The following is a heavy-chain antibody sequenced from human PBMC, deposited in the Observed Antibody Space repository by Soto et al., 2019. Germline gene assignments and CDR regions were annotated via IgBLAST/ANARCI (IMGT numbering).Heavy chain of an antibody. CDR1: GVSINSADFY. Sequence: SETLSLTCTVSGVSINSADFYWSWIRHAPGKGLEWIGSIYHSGSSQHHPSLRGRVDISMYTSKNQFSMELRFVTAADTAMYYCAREVFDTTMDYCFVYWGQ. J-gene: IGHJ4*02. CDR2: IYHSGSS. V-gene: IGHV4-30-4*01. CDR3: AREVFDTTMDYCFVY. D-gene: IGHD1-1*01.